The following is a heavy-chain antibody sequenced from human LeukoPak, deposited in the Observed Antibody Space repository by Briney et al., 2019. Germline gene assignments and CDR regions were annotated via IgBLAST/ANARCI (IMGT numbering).Heavy chain of an antibody. CDR3: ARDRGYCSGGSCYSNGYAFDI. Sequence: SETLSLTCTVSGYSISSGYYWGWIRQPPGKGLEWIGSLYHSGSTYYNPSLKSRVTISVDTSKNQSSLKLSSVTAADTAVYYCARDRGYCSGGSCYSNGYAFDIWGQGTMVTVSS. J-gene: IGHJ3*02. CDR2: LYHSGST. CDR1: GYSISSGYY. V-gene: IGHV4-38-2*02. D-gene: IGHD2-15*01.